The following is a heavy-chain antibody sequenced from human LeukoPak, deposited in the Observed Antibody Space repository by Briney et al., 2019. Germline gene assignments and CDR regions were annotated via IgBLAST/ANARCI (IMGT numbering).Heavy chain of an antibody. Sequence: GGSLRLSCAASGFTFSTYWMSWVRQAPGRGLEWVANIKQDGSEKYYVDSVKGRFTISRDNAKNTLYLQMNSLRAEDTAVYYCARDPGGKLAVVGYYFDYWGQGTLVTVSS. CDR1: GFTFSTYW. D-gene: IGHD2-15*01. CDR3: ARDPGGKLAVVGYYFDY. CDR2: IKQDGSEK. J-gene: IGHJ4*02. V-gene: IGHV3-7*01.